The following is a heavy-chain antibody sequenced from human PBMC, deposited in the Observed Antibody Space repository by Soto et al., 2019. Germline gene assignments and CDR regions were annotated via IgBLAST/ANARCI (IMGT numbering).Heavy chain of an antibody. CDR1: GYTFIGYY. V-gene: IGHV1-2*02. CDR2: INPNNGGT. J-gene: IGHJ1*01. D-gene: IGHD3-10*01. CDR3: ARRRGNYPITEFLQY. Sequence: GASVNVSCKTSGYTFIGYYVHWVRQVPGQGLEWMGWINPNNGGTKYAQRFQGRLTMTRDTSINTAYMELSRLTTDDTAVYYCARRRGNYPITEFLQYWGQGTLVTVSS.